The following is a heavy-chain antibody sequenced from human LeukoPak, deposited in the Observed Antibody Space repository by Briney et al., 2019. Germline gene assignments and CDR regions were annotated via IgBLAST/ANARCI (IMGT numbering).Heavy chain of an antibody. Sequence: PGGSLRLPCAASGFTFDDYGMSWVRQVPGKGLEWVSGIDWNGGSTAYADSVKGRFTISRDNAKNSLYLQMNSLRAEDTAVYYCARGSWLLTDFDYWGQGTLVTVSS. D-gene: IGHD3-9*01. J-gene: IGHJ4*02. CDR2: IDWNGGST. CDR1: GFTFDDYG. CDR3: ARGSWLLTDFDY. V-gene: IGHV3-20*04.